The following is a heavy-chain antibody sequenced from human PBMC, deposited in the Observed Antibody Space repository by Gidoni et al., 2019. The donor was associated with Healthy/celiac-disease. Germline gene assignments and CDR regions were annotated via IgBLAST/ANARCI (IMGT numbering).Heavy chain of an antibody. CDR2: IIPIFGTA. J-gene: IGHJ4*02. Sequence: QVQLVQSGAEVTKPGSSVHVSCKASGGTFSSYAISWVRQAPGQGLAWMGGIIPIFGTANYAQKFQGRVTITADESTSTAYMELSSLRSEDTAVYYCALVATILTYYFDYWGQGTPGHRLL. V-gene: IGHV1-69*01. CDR1: GGTFSSYA. D-gene: IGHD5-12*01. CDR3: ALVATILTYYFDY.